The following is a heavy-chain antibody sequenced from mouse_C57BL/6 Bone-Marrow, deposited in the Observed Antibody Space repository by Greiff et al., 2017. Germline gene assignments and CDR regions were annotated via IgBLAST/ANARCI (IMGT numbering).Heavy chain of an antibody. D-gene: IGHD1-1*01. J-gene: IGHJ4*01. CDR3: ARRGVYYYGSSYSYYAMDY. CDR1: GYTFTSYW. Sequence: QVQLQQPGAELVKPGASVKVSCKASGYTFTSYWMHWVKQRPGQGLEWIGRIHPSDSDTNYNHKFKGKATLTVDKSSSTAYMQLSSLTSEDSAVYYCARRGVYYYGSSYSYYAMDYWGQGTSVTVSS. V-gene: IGHV1-74*01. CDR2: IHPSDSDT.